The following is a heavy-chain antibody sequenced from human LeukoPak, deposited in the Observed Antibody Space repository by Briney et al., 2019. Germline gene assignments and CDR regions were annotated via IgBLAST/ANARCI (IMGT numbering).Heavy chain of an antibody. V-gene: IGHV3-74*01. D-gene: IGHD3-22*01. CDR1: GFTFSTYC. CDR3: VRDPGYYDSSGYYDA. J-gene: IGHJ5*02. CDR2: ICPDGTVT. Sequence: GGSLRLSCAASGFTFSTYCMHWVRQAPGKGPMWVSRICPDGTVTNYADSVKARFIISRDNARNTVYLQMNSLRVEDTAVYYCVRDPGYYDSSGYYDAWGQGTLVTVSS.